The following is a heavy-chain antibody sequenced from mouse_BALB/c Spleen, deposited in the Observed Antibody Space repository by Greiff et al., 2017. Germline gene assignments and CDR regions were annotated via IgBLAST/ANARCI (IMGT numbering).Heavy chain of an antibody. CDR3: AREEYGNYWFAY. CDR1: GFTFSDYY. CDR2: ISDGGSYT. V-gene: IGHV5-4*02. D-gene: IGHD2-10*02. Sequence: VQLVESGGGLVKPGGSLKLSCAASGFTFSDYYMYWVRQTPEKRLEWVATISDGGSYTYYPDSVKGRFTISRDNAKNNLYLQMSSLKSEDTAMYYCAREEYGNYWFAYWGQGTLVTVSA. J-gene: IGHJ3*01.